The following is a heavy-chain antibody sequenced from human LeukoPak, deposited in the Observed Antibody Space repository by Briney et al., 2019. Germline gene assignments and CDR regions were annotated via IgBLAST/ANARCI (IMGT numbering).Heavy chain of an antibody. V-gene: IGHV3-23*01. CDR1: GFTFSSYS. CDR2: ISGSGGST. J-gene: IGHJ6*03. D-gene: IGHD5-18*01. Sequence: GGSLRLSCAASGFTFSSYSMNWVRQAPGKGLEWVSAISGSGGSTYYTDSVKGRFTISRDNSKNTLYLQMNSLRAEDTAVYYCAKDDGYFSYYMDVWGKGTTVTVSS. CDR3: AKDDGYFSYYMDV.